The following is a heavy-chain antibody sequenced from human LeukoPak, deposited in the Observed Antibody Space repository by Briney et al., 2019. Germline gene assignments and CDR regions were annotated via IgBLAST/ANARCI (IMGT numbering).Heavy chain of an antibody. CDR2: IYYSGST. D-gene: IGHD1-26*01. CDR3: ARNLGSGWELLWFDY. Sequence: LSLLCSVSGGPISSGGYYWMWIRQPPGKGLEWNGYIYYSGSTYYNPSLRSRVTISVDTSKNQFSLRVSSVTAADTAVYYCARNLGSGWELLWFDYWGQGTLVTVSS. J-gene: IGHJ4*02. V-gene: IGHV4-31*03. CDR1: GGPISSGGYY.